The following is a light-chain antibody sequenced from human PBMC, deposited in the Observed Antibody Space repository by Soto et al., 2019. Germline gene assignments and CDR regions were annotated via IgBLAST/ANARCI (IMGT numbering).Light chain of an antibody. Sequence: EVVMTQSPATLSLSPGDRATLSCRASQTVRSNLAWYQQKSGQAPRVLIHGASTRATGVPDRFTGSGSETHFTLTITRLEPEDFAVFYCQHSGRSPPLTFGGGTKVDIK. CDR2: GAS. CDR3: QHSGRSPPLT. CDR1: QTVRSN. V-gene: IGKV3-20*01. J-gene: IGKJ4*01.